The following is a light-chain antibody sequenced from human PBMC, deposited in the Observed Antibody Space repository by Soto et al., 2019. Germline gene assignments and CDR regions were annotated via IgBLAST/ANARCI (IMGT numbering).Light chain of an antibody. CDR2: GAS. Sequence: EIVLTQSPGTLSLSPGERATLSCRASQSVSSSHLAWYQQKPGQAPRLLIYGASSRATGIPDRFSGSGSGTDFTLTISRLEPEDCAVYYCQQYGSSPWTVGQGTKVEIK. J-gene: IGKJ1*01. V-gene: IGKV3-20*01. CDR3: QQYGSSPWT. CDR1: QSVSSSH.